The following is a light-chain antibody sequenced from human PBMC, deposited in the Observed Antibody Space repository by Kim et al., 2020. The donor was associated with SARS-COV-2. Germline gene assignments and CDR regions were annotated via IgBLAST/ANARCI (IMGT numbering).Light chain of an antibody. CDR3: KSRDSSGTVV. J-gene: IGLJ2*01. CDR2: GKN. Sequence: SSELTQDPAVSVALGQTVRITCQGDSLRSYYATWYRQKPGQAPVLVIYGKNNRPSGIPDRFSGSSSGKTASLTVTGAQAEDEADYYCKSRDSSGTVVFGGGTQLTVL. V-gene: IGLV3-19*01. CDR1: SLRSYY.